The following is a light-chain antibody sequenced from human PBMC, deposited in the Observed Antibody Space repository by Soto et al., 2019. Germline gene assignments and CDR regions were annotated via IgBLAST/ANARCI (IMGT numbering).Light chain of an antibody. V-gene: IGKV3-20*01. J-gene: IGKJ2*01. CDR3: QQYGSSPYT. Sequence: EIVLTQSPGTLSLSPGERATLSCRASQSVSSIYLAWYQQKPGQAPRLLIYDASSRATGIPDRFSGSGSGTDFTLTISRLAPEDFAVYYGQQYGSSPYTFGQGTKLESK. CDR2: DAS. CDR1: QSVSSIY.